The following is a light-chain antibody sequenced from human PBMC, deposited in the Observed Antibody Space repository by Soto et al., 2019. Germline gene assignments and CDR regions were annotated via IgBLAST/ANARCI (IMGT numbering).Light chain of an antibody. V-gene: IGKV1-5*01. CDR1: QSVSGW. CDR3: QQYNSYSLT. J-gene: IGKJ1*01. Sequence: DIQMTQSPSTLSASVGDSCTITCLASQSVSGWLAWYQQKPGKAPNLLIYHASSLESGVPSRFRGSGSGTEYTLTISSLQPDDFETYYCQQYNSYSLTFGQGTKVDIK. CDR2: HAS.